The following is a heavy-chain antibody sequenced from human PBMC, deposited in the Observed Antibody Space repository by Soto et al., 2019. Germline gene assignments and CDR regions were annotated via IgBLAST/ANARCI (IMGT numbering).Heavy chain of an antibody. V-gene: IGHV2-5*02. CDR2: IYWDDDK. CDR1: GFSLSSTRVA. Sequence: QITLKESGPTLVKPTQTLTLTCTFSGFSLSSTRVAVGWIRQPPGKALEWLALIYWDDDKRYSPFLKSRLTITXDTSKNQVVLTMTNMDPVDTATYYCAHSVVAGLGYYFDYWGQXTLVTXSS. J-gene: IGHJ4*02. D-gene: IGHD6-19*01. CDR3: AHSVVAGLGYYFDY.